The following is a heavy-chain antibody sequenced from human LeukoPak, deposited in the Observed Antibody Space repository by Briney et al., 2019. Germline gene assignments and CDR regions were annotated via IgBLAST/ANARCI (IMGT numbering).Heavy chain of an antibody. Sequence: GGSLRLSCAASGFTFSIYGMHWVRQAPGKGLEWVAVISYDGSKQFYADSVKGRFTVSRDNSNIMVFLQMNSLRPEDTAVYYCAKGGGSGYSDSSTYCLDNWGQGTLVTVSS. D-gene: IGHD3-22*01. CDR3: AKGGGSGYSDSSTYCLDN. J-gene: IGHJ4*02. V-gene: IGHV3-30*18. CDR2: ISYDGSKQ. CDR1: GFTFSIYG.